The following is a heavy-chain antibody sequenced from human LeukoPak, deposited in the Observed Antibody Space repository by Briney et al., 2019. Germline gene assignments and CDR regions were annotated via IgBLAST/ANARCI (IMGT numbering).Heavy chain of an antibody. CDR1: GGSFSGYY. CDR2: INHSGST. D-gene: IGHD6-19*01. Sequence: SETLSLTCAVYGGSFSGYYWSWIRQPPGKGLEWIGEINHSGSTNYNPSLKSRVTISVDTSKNQFSLKLSSVTAADTAVYYCASVAVAGEGPTWFDPWGQGTLVTVSS. V-gene: IGHV4-34*01. CDR3: ASVAVAGEGPTWFDP. J-gene: IGHJ5*02.